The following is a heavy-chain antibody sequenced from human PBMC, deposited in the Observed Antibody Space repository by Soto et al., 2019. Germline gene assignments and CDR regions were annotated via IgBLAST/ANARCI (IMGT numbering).Heavy chain of an antibody. CDR3: ARRYYYDMDDY. V-gene: IGHV4-39*01. D-gene: IGHD3-22*01. Sequence: SETLSLTCTVSGGSISSSSYYWGWIRQPPGKGLEWIGSIYYSGSTYYNPSLKSRVTISVDTSKNQFSLKLSSVTAADTAVYYCARRYYYDMDDYWGQGTLVTVSS. CDR2: IYYSGST. CDR1: GGSISSSSYY. J-gene: IGHJ4*02.